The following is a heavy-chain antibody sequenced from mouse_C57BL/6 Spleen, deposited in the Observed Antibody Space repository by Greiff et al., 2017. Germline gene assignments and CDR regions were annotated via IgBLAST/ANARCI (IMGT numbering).Heavy chain of an antibody. CDR1: GYTFTGSY. D-gene: IGHD2-3*01. CDR2: IYPGNGNT. CDR3: TRTYNGYYGCFAY. J-gene: IGHJ3*01. V-gene: IGHV1-84*01. Sequence: VQLQQSGPELVKPGASVKISCKASGYTFTGSYMNWVKQRPGQGLEWIGWIYPGNGNTNYNGKFKGKATLTVDTSSSTAYMQLSSLTSEDSAVYFCTRTYNGYYGCFAYWGQVTLVTVSA.